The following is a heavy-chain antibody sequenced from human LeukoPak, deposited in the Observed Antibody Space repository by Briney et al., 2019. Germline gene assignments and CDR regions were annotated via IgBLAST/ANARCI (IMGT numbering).Heavy chain of an antibody. V-gene: IGHV4-59*01. Sequence: SETLSLTCTVSGGSISSYYWSWIRQPPGKGLEWIGYIYYSGSTNYNPSLKSRVTISVDTSKNQFSLKLSSVTAADTAVYYCAKGARSGYQIDYWGQGTLVTASS. CDR2: IYYSGST. CDR3: AKGARSGYQIDY. J-gene: IGHJ4*02. CDR1: GGSISSYY. D-gene: IGHD3-3*01.